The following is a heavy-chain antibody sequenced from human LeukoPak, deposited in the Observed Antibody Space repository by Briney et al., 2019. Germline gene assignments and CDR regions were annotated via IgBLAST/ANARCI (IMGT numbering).Heavy chain of an antibody. V-gene: IGHV1-2*02. D-gene: IGHD1-1*01. J-gene: IGHJ4*02. Sequence: ASVKVSCKASGYTFTSYGISWVRQAPGQGLEWMGWINPNSGGTNYAQKFQGRVTMTRDTSISTAYMELRTLISDDTAVYYCAKGRRVDADDHFDYWGQGTLVTVSS. CDR1: GYTFTSYG. CDR2: INPNSGGT. CDR3: AKGRRVDADDHFDY.